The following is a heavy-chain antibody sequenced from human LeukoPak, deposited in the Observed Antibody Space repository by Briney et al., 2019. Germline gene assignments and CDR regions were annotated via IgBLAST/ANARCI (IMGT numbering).Heavy chain of an antibody. CDR2: ISSSSSTI. Sequence: GGSLRLSCAASGFTFSSYSMNWVRQAPGKGLEWVSYISSSSSTIYYADSLKGRFTISRDNAKNSLYLQMNSLRAEDTAVYYCARRSYCGGDCYGSDAFDIWGQGTMVTVSS. CDR3: ARRSYCGGDCYGSDAFDI. J-gene: IGHJ3*02. V-gene: IGHV3-48*04. D-gene: IGHD2-21*02. CDR1: GFTFSSYS.